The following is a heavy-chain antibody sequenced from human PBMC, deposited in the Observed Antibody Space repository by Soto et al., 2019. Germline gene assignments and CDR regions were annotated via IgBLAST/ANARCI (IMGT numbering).Heavy chain of an antibody. D-gene: IGHD6-19*01. Sequence: EVQLVESGGGLVQPGGSLRLSCAASGFTFSSYAMSWVRQAPGKGLEWVSGISGSGGSTDYADSVKGRFTISRDNCQKTVSMQMNRLKGEDTAVSYYAKADISRPPEVQQYSSGCDRDYCYYVDVWGTGNTVPFSS. J-gene: IGHJ6*03. CDR1: GFTFSSYA. CDR3: AKADISRPPEVQQYSSGCDRDYCYYVDV. CDR2: ISGSGGST. V-gene: IGHV3-23*04.